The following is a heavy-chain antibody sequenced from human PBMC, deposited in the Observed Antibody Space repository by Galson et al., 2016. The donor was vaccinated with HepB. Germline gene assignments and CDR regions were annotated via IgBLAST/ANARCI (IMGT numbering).Heavy chain of an antibody. CDR2: ISSRVSPI. CDR1: GFTLSGSG. J-gene: IGHJ3*01. V-gene: IGHV3-48*02. CDR3: ARELVRSAFDL. Sequence: SLRLSCAASGFTLSGSGLNWVRQAPGKGLQWILYISSRVSPIYYADSVKGRFTISRDNAKNSVYLQMNNLRDEDTGVYYCARELVRSAFDLWGQGTMVTVSS. D-gene: IGHD6-6*01.